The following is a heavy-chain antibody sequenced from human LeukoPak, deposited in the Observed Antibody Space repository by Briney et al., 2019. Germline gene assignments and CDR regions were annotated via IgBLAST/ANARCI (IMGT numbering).Heavy chain of an antibody. CDR1: GGSISSSSYC. V-gene: IGHV4-39*01. CDR3: ARTASTYYYDSSGPI. CDR2: IYYSGTT. Sequence: SETLSLTCTVSGGSISSSSYCWGWIRQPPGKGLDWIGSIYYSGTTYYDPSLKSRVTISVDTSKNQFSLKLSSVTAADTAVYYCARTASTYYYDSSGPIWGQGTMVTVSS. D-gene: IGHD3-22*01. J-gene: IGHJ3*02.